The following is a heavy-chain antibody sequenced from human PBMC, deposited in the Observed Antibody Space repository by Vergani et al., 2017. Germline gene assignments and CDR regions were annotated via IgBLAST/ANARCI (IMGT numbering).Heavy chain of an antibody. CDR3: ARDAPGSREFDY. Sequence: EVQLVESGGGFVQPGGSLRLSCAASGFTFSSYDMHWVRQATGKGLEWVSAIGTAGDTYYPGSVKGRFTISRENAKNSLYLQMNSLRAGDTAVYYCARDAPGSREFDYWGQGTLVTVSS. CDR2: IGTAGDT. CDR1: GFTFSSYD. V-gene: IGHV3-13*01. D-gene: IGHD6-13*01. J-gene: IGHJ4*02.